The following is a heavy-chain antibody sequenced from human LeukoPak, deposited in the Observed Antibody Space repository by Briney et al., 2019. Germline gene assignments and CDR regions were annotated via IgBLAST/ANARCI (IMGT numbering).Heavy chain of an antibody. J-gene: IGHJ4*02. V-gene: IGHV4-34*01. CDR1: GGSFSGYY. CDR2: INHSGST. CDR3: AREGYDSSGYYTMVDY. D-gene: IGHD3-22*01. Sequence: SETLSLTCAVYGGSFSGYYWSWIRQLPGKGLEWIGEINHSGSTNYNPSLKSRVTISVDTSKNQFSLKLSSVTAADTAVYYCAREGYDSSGYYTMVDYWGQGTLVTVSS.